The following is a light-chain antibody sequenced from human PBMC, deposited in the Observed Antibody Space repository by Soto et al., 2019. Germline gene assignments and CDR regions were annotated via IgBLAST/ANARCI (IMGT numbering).Light chain of an antibody. CDR2: GTS. Sequence: QAVVTQEPSLTVSPGGTVTLTCASNTGAITIGYYPNWFQQKSGQAPRALIYGTSNKHSWTPARFSGSLLGGKAALTLSGVQPEDEAEYYCLLYYGGAWVFGGGTKLTVL. V-gene: IGLV7-43*01. J-gene: IGLJ3*02. CDR1: TGAITIGYY. CDR3: LLYYGGAWV.